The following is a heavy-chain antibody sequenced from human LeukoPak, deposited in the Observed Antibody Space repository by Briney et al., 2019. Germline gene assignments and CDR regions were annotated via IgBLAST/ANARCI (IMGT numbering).Heavy chain of an antibody. J-gene: IGHJ4*02. D-gene: IGHD5-12*01. CDR1: GYTFTKFG. Sequence: GASVTVSCKASGYTFTKFGVSWLRQAPGQGLEWLGWFSAYNGNTNYAQNFQGRVTLTTDTSTSTAYLELTSLRSDDTAVYFCARDYPQYRNRGYSGYSTFDYWGQGTLVTVSS. V-gene: IGHV1-18*01. CDR3: ARDYPQYRNRGYSGYSTFDY. CDR2: FSAYNGNT.